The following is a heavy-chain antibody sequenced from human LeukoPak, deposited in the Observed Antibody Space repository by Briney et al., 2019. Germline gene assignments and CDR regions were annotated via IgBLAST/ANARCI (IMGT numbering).Heavy chain of an antibody. Sequence: GASVKVSCKASGYTFTSYGISWVRQAPGQGLEWMGWISAYNGNTNYAQKLQGRVTMTTDTSTSPAYMELRSLRSDDTAVYYCARDSGWYSIYYYGMDVWGQGTTVTVAS. CDR1: GYTFTSYG. V-gene: IGHV1-18*01. CDR2: ISAYNGNT. D-gene: IGHD6-19*01. J-gene: IGHJ6*02. CDR3: ARDSGWYSIYYYGMDV.